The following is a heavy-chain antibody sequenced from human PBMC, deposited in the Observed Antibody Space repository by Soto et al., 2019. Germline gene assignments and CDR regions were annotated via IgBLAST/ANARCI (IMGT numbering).Heavy chain of an antibody. J-gene: IGHJ4*02. V-gene: IGHV4-31*02. CDR2: IYYSGST. D-gene: IGHD2-21*02. CDR3: ARELVTGHYFDY. Sequence: RISQHPGKGLEWIGYIYYSGSTYYNPSLKSRVTISVDTSKNQFSLKLSSVTAADTAVYYCARELVTGHYFDYWGQGTLVTVS.